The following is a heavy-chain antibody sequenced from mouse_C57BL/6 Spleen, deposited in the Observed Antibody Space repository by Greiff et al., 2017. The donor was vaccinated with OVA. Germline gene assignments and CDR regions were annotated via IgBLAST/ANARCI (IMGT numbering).Heavy chain of an antibody. CDR1: GYTFTSYW. D-gene: IGHD1-1*01. Sequence: QVQLQQPGAELVKPGASVKMSCKASGYTFTSYWITWVKQRPGQGLEWIGDIYPGSGSTNYNEKFKSKATLTVATSSSTAYMQLSSLTSEDSAVYYCARSYYYGSSYPAWFAYWGQGTLVTVSA. V-gene: IGHV1-55*01. J-gene: IGHJ3*01. CDR3: ARSYYYGSSYPAWFAY. CDR2: IYPGSGST.